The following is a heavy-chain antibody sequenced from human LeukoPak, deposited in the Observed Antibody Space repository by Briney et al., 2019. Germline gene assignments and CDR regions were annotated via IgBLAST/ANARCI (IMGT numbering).Heavy chain of an antibody. Sequence: PGGSLRLSCAASGSTFSNYWMSWVRQAPGKGLEWVANIKQDGSEKFYVDSVKGRFTISKDNAKNSLYLQMNSLRAEDTAVYYCAREISSWYRTEGRFDPWGQGTLVTVSS. CDR1: GSTFSNYW. D-gene: IGHD6-13*01. CDR2: IKQDGSEK. CDR3: AREISSWYRTEGRFDP. V-gene: IGHV3-7*01. J-gene: IGHJ5*02.